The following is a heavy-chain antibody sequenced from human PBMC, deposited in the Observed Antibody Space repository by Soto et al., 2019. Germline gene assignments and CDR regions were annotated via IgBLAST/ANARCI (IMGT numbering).Heavy chain of an antibody. CDR2: IYYSGST. Sequence: QVQLQESGPGLVKPSQTLSLTCTVSGGSINSGGYYWSWIRQHPGKGLEWIGYIYYSGSTYYNPSLKSRVTISVDTSKNQFSLKLSSVTAADTAVYYCARDYGVTGTDDAFDIWGQGTMVTVSS. CDR3: ARDYGVTGTDDAFDI. V-gene: IGHV4-31*03. CDR1: GGSINSGGYY. J-gene: IGHJ3*02. D-gene: IGHD1-7*01.